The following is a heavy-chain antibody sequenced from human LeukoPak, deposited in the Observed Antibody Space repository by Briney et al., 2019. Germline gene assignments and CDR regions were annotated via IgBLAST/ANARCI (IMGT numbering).Heavy chain of an antibody. CDR3: ARRPYYDSSGALGNAGL. J-gene: IGHJ4*02. CDR2: ISSSGSTI. Sequence: GGSLRPSCAASGFTFSSYEMNWVRQAPGKGLEWVSYISSSGSTIYYADSVKGRFTISRDNAKNSLYLQMNSLRAEDTAVYYCARRPYYDSSGALGNAGLWGQGTLVTVSS. CDR1: GFTFSSYE. V-gene: IGHV3-48*03. D-gene: IGHD3-22*01.